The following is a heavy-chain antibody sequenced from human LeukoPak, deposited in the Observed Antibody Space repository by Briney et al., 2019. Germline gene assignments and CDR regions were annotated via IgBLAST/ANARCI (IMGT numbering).Heavy chain of an antibody. V-gene: IGHV4-39*01. CDR2: IYYSGST. Sequence: SETLSLTCTVPGGSISSSSYYWGWIRQPPGKGLEWIGSIYYSGSTYYNPSLKSRVTISVDTSKNQFSLKLSSVTAADTAVYYCARSRYADYVGPFDYWGQGTLVTVSS. D-gene: IGHD4-17*01. CDR1: GGSISSSSYY. CDR3: ARSRYADYVGPFDY. J-gene: IGHJ4*02.